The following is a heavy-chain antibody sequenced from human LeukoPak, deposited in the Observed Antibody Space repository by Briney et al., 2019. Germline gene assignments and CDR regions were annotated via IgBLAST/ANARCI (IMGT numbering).Heavy chain of an antibody. D-gene: IGHD2/OR15-2a*01. Sequence: GGSLRLSCAASGTYWMHWVRQAPGKGLVWVSHINSDGSWTGYADSVKGRFTISKDNAKNTVSLQMNNLRAEDTAVYYCVTFYETYWGRGTLVTVSS. V-gene: IGHV3-74*01. CDR1: GTYW. CDR2: INSDGSWT. CDR3: VTFYETY. J-gene: IGHJ4*02.